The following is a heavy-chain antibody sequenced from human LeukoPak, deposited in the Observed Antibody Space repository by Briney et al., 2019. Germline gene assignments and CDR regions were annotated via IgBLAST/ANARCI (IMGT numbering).Heavy chain of an antibody. J-gene: IGHJ4*02. CDR2: IYYSGST. Sequence: PSETLSLTCTVSGGSVSSGGYYWSWIRQHPGKGLEWIWYIYYSGSTYYNPSLKSRVTISVDTSKNQFSLKLSSVTAADTAVYYCARRYYDSSGSPFDYWGQGTLVTVSS. CDR1: GGSVSSGGYY. D-gene: IGHD3-22*01. V-gene: IGHV4-31*03. CDR3: ARRYYDSSGSPFDY.